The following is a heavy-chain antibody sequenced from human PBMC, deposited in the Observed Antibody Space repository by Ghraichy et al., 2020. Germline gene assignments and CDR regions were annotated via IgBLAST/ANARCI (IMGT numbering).Heavy chain of an antibody. CDR2: ISSSSSYI. J-gene: IGHJ6*02. CDR3: ARDMTVGYYYYGMDV. D-gene: IGHD3-16*01. CDR1: GFTFSSYS. V-gene: IGHV3-21*01. Sequence: GGSLRLSCAASGFTFSSYSMNWVRQAPGKGLEWVSSISSSSSYIYYADSVKGRFTISRDNAKNSLYLQMNSLRAEDTAVYYCARDMTVGYYYYGMDVWGQGTTVTVSS.